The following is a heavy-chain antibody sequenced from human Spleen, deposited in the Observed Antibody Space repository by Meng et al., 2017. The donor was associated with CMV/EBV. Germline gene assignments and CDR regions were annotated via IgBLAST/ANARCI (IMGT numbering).Heavy chain of an antibody. CDR2: VYDCGST. J-gene: IGHJ4*02. CDR3: ARDPSGYSYGVGY. Sequence: VSGRSVSGGSFYWSWYRQPPGKGLQWIGYVYDCGSTDYSPSLKSRVTISVDTSKNKFSLKLSSVTAADTAVYYCARDPSGYSYGVGYWGQGTLVTVSS. V-gene: IGHV4-61*01. D-gene: IGHD5-18*01. CDR1: GRSVSGGSFY.